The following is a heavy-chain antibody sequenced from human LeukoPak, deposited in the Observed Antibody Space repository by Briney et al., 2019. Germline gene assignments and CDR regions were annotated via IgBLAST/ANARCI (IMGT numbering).Heavy chain of an antibody. CDR3: AKVVGRTAAGRNYFDY. V-gene: IGHV3-23*01. Sequence: PGGSLRLSCAASGFTFSSYAMSWVRQAPGKGLEWVSAISGSGGSTYYADSVKGRFTISRDNSKNTLYLQMNSLRAEDTAVYYCAKVVGRTAAGRNYFDYWGQGTLVTVSS. D-gene: IGHD6-13*01. CDR2: ISGSGGST. J-gene: IGHJ4*02. CDR1: GFTFSSYA.